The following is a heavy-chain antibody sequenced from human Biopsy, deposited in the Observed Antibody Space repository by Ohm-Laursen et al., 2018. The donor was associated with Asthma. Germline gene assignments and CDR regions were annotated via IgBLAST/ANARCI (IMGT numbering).Heavy chain of an antibody. D-gene: IGHD6-13*01. CDR1: GYPFIAYH. CDR3: ARGQKSAGDRWFDP. CDR2: INPNSGAT. J-gene: IGHJ5*02. Sequence: SVKVSCKASGYPFIAYHIHWMRQAPGQGLEWIGRINPNSGATNYAQKFQGRVTMTRDTSISTAYMEVSRLRSDDTAVYYCARGQKSAGDRWFDPWGQGTLVTVSS. V-gene: IGHV1-2*06.